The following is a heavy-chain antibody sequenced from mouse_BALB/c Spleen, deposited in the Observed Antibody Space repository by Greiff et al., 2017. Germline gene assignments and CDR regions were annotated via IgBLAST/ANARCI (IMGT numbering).Heavy chain of an antibody. V-gene: IGHV2-6-7*01. Sequence: VQLKESGPGLVAPSQSLSITCTVSGFSLTGYGVNWVRQPPGKGLEWLGMIWGDGSTDYNSALKSRLSISKDNSKSQVFLKMNSLQTDDTARYYCARKTANWDHYYAMDYWGQGTSVTVSS. J-gene: IGHJ4*01. CDR2: IWGDGST. D-gene: IGHD4-1*01. CDR1: GFSLTGYG. CDR3: ARKTANWDHYYAMDY.